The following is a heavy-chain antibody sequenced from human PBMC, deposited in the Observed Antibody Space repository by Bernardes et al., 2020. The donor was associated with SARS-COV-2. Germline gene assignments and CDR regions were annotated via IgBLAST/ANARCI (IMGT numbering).Heavy chain of an antibody. J-gene: IGHJ3*02. D-gene: IGHD5-12*01. CDR3: ARDGYNWPHDAFDI. Sequence: GGSLRLSCAASGFSFSSYGMHWVRQAPGKGLEWVAVIWYDGSNKYYADSVKGRFTISRDNSKNTLYLQMNSLRAEDTAVYYCARDGYNWPHDAFDIWGQGTMVTVSS. V-gene: IGHV3-33*01. CDR2: IWYDGSNK. CDR1: GFSFSSYG.